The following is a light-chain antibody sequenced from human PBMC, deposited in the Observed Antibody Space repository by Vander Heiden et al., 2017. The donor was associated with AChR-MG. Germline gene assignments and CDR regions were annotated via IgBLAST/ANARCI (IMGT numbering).Light chain of an antibody. CDR3: QQYESSVTWT. CDR2: KAS. CDR1: QSISRS. Sequence: DIQMTQSPSTLSASVGDRVTITCRASQSISRSLAWYQQKPGRAPKLLMSKASTLESGVPSRFSGSGSGTEFTLTISGLQPDDFATYYCQQYESSVTWTFGQGTEVDIK. V-gene: IGKV1-5*03. J-gene: IGKJ1*01.